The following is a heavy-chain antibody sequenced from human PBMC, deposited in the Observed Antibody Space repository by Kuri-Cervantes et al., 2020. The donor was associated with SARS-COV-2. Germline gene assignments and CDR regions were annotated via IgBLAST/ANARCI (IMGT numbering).Heavy chain of an antibody. CDR2: ISHDGRSK. Sequence: GESLKISCAASGFTFNNYGMHWVRQAPGKGLEWVAVISHDGRSKYYADSVKGRFTISRDNSKVTMYLQMSSLRPEDTAVYYCAKDRRRPITSTLQEIYYYGMDVWGQGTAVTVSS. V-gene: IGHV3-30*18. J-gene: IGHJ6*02. CDR3: AKDRRRPITSTLQEIYYYGMDV. D-gene: IGHD1-14*01. CDR1: GFTFNNYG.